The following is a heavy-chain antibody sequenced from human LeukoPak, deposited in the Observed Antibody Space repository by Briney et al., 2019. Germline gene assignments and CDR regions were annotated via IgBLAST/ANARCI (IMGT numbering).Heavy chain of an antibody. J-gene: IGHJ5*02. Sequence: PGGSLRLSCAASGFTFSSYAMSWVRQAPGKGLEWVSAISGGGGSTYYADSVKGRFTISRDNSKNTLYLQMNSLRAEDTAVYYCAKVPNQYSSGWYPGWFDPWGQGTLVTVSS. CDR3: AKVPNQYSSGWYPGWFDP. CDR2: ISGGGGST. CDR1: GFTFSSYA. D-gene: IGHD6-19*01. V-gene: IGHV3-23*01.